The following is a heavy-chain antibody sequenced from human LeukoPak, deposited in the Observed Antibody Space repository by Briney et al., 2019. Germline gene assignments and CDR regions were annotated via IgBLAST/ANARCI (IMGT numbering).Heavy chain of an antibody. J-gene: IGHJ1*01. D-gene: IGHD3-22*01. CDR1: GGSISSGGYY. V-gene: IGHV4-31*03. Sequence: SETLSLTCTVSGGSISSGGYYWSWIRQHPGKGLEWIGYIYYSGSTYYNPSLKSRVTISVDTSKNQFSLKLSSVTAADTAVYYCASTGDSSGYYYGYFQHWGQGTLVTVSS. CDR2: IYYSGST. CDR3: ASTGDSSGYYYGYFQH.